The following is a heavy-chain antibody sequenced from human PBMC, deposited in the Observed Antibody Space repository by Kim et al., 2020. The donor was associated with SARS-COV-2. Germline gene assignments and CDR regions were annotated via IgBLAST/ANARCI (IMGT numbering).Heavy chain of an antibody. CDR3: ARDYNTYYYDSSGYRVNNI. Sequence: GGSLRLSCAASGFTFSSYSMNWVRQAPGKGLEWVSSISSSSSYIYYADSVKGRFTISRDNAKNSLYLQMNSLRAEDTAVYYCARDYNTYYYDSSGYRVNNIWGQGTMVTVSS. CDR1: GFTFSSYS. V-gene: IGHV3-21*01. CDR2: ISSSSSYI. J-gene: IGHJ3*02. D-gene: IGHD3-22*01.